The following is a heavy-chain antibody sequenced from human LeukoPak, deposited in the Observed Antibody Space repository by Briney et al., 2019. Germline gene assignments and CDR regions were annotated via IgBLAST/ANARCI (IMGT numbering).Heavy chain of an antibody. CDR3: ARDRRYGGGYFQH. V-gene: IGHV3-74*01. CDR2: INSDGSST. J-gene: IGHJ1*01. D-gene: IGHD3-9*01. CDR1: GFTFSSYW. Sequence: GGSLRLSCAASGFTFSSYWMHWVRQAPGKGLVWVSRINSDGSSTTYADSVKGRFTISRDNSKNTLYLQMNSLRAEDTAVYYCARDRRYGGGYFQHWGQGTLVTVSS.